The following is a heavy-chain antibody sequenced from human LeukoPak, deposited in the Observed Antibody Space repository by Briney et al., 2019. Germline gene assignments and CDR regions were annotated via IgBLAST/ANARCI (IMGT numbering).Heavy chain of an antibody. V-gene: IGHV3-23*01. CDR3: AKDAGPYYFDY. D-gene: IGHD6-13*01. Sequence: HPGGSLRLSCAASGFTFSGYGMTRVRQAPGKGLEWVSGISGSGSYTYYADSVKGRFTISRDNSKNTLHLQMNSLRAEDTAVYYCAKDAGPYYFDYWGQGTLVTVSS. CDR1: GFTFSGYG. CDR2: ISGSGSYT. J-gene: IGHJ4*02.